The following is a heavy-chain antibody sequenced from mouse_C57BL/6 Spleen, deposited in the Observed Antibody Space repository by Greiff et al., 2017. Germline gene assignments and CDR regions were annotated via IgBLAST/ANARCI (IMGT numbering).Heavy chain of an antibody. J-gene: IGHJ2*01. D-gene: IGHD2-4*01. V-gene: IGHV1-55*01. CDR3: ARGGLDYDDG. CDR2: IYPGSGST. CDR1: GYTFTSYW. Sequence: VQLQQPGAELVKPGASVKMSCRASGYTFTSYWITWVKQRPGQGLEWLGDIYPGSGSTNYNEKFKGKATLTVDTSSSTAYMQLSSLTSEDSAVYYCARGGLDYDDGWGQGTTLTVSS.